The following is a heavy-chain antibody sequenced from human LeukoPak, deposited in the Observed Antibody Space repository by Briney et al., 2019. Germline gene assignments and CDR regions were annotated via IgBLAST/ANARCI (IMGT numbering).Heavy chain of an antibody. CDR1: GFTFSSYS. CDR3: ARLDTVRGYYFDY. J-gene: IGHJ4*02. Sequence: PGGSLRLSCAASGFTFSSYSMNWVRQAPGKGLEWVSSISSSGSYIYHADSVKGRFTISRDNAKNTLYLQMNSLRAEDTAVYYCARLDTVRGYYFDYWGQGTLSPSPQ. D-gene: IGHD4-11*01. V-gene: IGHV3-21*01. CDR2: ISSSGSYI.